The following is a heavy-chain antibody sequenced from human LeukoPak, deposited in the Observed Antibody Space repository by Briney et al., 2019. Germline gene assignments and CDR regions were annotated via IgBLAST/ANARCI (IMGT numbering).Heavy chain of an antibody. CDR2: VSRASDYI. V-gene: IGHV3-21*01. CDR1: GFTFSRFT. Sequence: PGGSLRLSCAASGFTFSRFTMSWVRQAPGKGLEWVSSVSRASDYIHYADSAKVRFTISRDNAKNSLYLQMNSLRAEDTAVYYCARDGSRRQVAFDIWGQGTMVTVSS. CDR3: ARDGSRRQVAFDI. D-gene: IGHD1-1*01. J-gene: IGHJ3*02.